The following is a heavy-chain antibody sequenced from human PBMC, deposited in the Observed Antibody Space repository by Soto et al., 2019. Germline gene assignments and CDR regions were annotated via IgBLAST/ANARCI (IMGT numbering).Heavy chain of an antibody. CDR1: GLTFSRYA. Sequence: EAQLLESGGGLVQPGGSLRLSCAASGLTFSRYAMSWVRQAPGKGLEWVSTVTGGGHTTYNADSVNGRFTISRDNSKNTLYLQMNNLRAEDTAIYYCASSSGDLDVYGMDIWGPGTTVTVSS. J-gene: IGHJ6*02. CDR3: ASSSGDLDVYGMDI. D-gene: IGHD3-10*01. CDR2: VTGGGHTT. V-gene: IGHV3-23*01.